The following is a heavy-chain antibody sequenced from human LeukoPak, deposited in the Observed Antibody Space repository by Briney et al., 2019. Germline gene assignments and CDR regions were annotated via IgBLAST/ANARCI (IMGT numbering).Heavy chain of an antibody. V-gene: IGHV3-11*01. Sequence: GGSLRLSCAASGFTFSDYYMSWIRQAPGKGLEWVSYTSFSGNTISYADSVKGRFTFSRDNAKNSLFLQMNSLRAEDTAVYYCASVALTYYYDYWGQGTLVAVSS. CDR1: GFTFSDYY. D-gene: IGHD2-21*01. CDR3: ASVALTYYYDY. J-gene: IGHJ4*02. CDR2: TSFSGNTI.